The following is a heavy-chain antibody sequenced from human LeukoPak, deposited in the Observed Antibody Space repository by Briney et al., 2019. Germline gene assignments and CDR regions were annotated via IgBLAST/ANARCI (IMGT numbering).Heavy chain of an antibody. CDR1: GGTFSSYA. CDR3: ARVNIVVVPAAVDDAFDI. D-gene: IGHD2-2*01. J-gene: IGHJ3*02. Sequence: ASVKVSCKASGGTFSSYAISWVRQAPGQGLEWMGRIIPILGIANYAQKFQGRVTITADKSTSTAYMELSSLRSEDTAVYYCARVNIVVVPAAVDDAFDIWGQGTMVTVSS. V-gene: IGHV1-69*04. CDR2: IIPILGIA.